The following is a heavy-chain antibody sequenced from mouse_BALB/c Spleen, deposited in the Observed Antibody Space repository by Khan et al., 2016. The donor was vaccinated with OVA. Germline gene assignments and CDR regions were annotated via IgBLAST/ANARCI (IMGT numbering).Heavy chain of an antibody. J-gene: IGHJ3*01. CDR2: INPSSGGT. CDR1: GYTFTSYY. Sequence: QVQLKESGAELVKPGASVRLSCKASGYTFTSYYLYWVKQRPGQGLEWIGDINPSSGGTNFNEKFKSKATLTVDKSSSTAYIQLNSLTSEDSAVYYCSRSGYGSFVYWGQGTLVTVSA. V-gene: IGHV1S81*02. D-gene: IGHD2-2*01. CDR3: SRSGYGSFVY.